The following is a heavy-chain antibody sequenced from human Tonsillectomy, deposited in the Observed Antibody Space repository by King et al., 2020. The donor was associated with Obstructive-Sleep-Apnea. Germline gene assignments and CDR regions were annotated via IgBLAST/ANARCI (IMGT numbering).Heavy chain of an antibody. CDR3: ARRLYYDSSGYLGDAFDI. V-gene: IGHV4-59*08. CDR1: GGSISSYY. Sequence: QLQESGPGLVKPSETLSLTCTVSGGSISSYYWSWLRQPPGKGLEWIGYIYYSGSTNYNPSLKSRVTISVDTSKNQFSLKLSSVTAADTAVYYCARRLYYDSSGYLGDAFDIWGQGTMVTVSS. CDR2: IYYSGST. J-gene: IGHJ3*02. D-gene: IGHD3-22*01.